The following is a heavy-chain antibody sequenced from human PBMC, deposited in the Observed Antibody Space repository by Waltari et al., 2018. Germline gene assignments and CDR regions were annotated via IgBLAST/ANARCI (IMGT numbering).Heavy chain of an antibody. J-gene: IGHJ4*02. CDR2: INHSGST. D-gene: IGHD6-13*01. CDR1: GGSFSGYY. Sequence: QVQLQQWGAGLLKPSETLSLTCAVYGGSFSGYYWSWIRQTPGKGLEWIGEINHSGSTNYNPSLKSRVTISVDTSKTQFSLNLSSVTAADTAVYYCAREGYSSSWYQVRYFDYWGQGTLVTVSS. V-gene: IGHV4-34*01. CDR3: AREGYSSSWYQVRYFDY.